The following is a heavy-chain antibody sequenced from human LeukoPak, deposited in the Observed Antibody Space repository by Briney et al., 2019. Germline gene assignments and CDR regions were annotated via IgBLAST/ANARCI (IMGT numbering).Heavy chain of an antibody. D-gene: IGHD3-9*01. CDR3: ARGRGTEEEYYDILTNYSNFDY. J-gene: IGHJ4*02. CDR2: IYYSGST. V-gene: IGHV4-59*12. CDR1: GGSMSSYY. Sequence: KASETLSLTCTVAGGSMSSYYWSWIRQPPGKGLEWIGYIYYSGSTNYNPSLKSRVTISVDTSKNQFSLKLSSVTAADTAVYYCARGRGTEEEYYDILTNYSNFDYWGQGTLVTVSS.